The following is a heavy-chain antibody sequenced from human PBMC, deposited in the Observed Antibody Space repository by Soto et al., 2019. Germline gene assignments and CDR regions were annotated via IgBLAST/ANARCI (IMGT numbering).Heavy chain of an antibody. CDR1: GGSISSGDYY. CDR3: ARQSIAARPSLYYYYGMDV. V-gene: IGHV4-30-4*01. J-gene: IGHJ6*02. CDR2: IYYSGST. Sequence: SETLSLTCTVSGGSISSGDYYWSWIRQPPGKGPEWIGYIYYSGSTYYNPSLKSRVTISVDTSKNQFSLKLSSVTAADTAVYYCARQSIAARPSLYYYYGMDVWGQGTTVTVSS. D-gene: IGHD6-6*01.